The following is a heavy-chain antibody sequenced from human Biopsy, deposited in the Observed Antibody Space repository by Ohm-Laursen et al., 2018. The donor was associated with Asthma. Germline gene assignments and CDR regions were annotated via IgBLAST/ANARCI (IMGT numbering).Heavy chain of an antibody. J-gene: IGHJ4*02. D-gene: IGHD2-2*01. CDR1: GGTFNTYV. CDR2: INSVFGTT. V-gene: IGHV1-69*13. CDR3: ARKAGSCISRTCYSLDF. Sequence: SVKVSCKSLGGTFNTYVIGWARQAPGHGLEWMGGINSVFGTTTYPKKFQDRVTITADDSTSTVYMELSSLRSEDTAVYYCARKAGSCISRTCYSLDFWGQGTLVTVSS.